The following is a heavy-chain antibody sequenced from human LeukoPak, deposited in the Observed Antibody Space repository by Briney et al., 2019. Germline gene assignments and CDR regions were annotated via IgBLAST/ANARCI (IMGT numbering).Heavy chain of an antibody. CDR1: GGTFSSYA. CDR2: IIPILGIA. J-gene: IGHJ6*02. V-gene: IGHV1-69*04. CDR3: ASLATHYYDSSGFGGAYYYYYGMDV. D-gene: IGHD3-22*01. Sequence: SVKVSCKASGGTFSSYAISWVRQAPGQGLEWMGRIIPILGIANYAQKFQGRVTITADKPTSTAYMELSSLRSEDTAVYYCASLATHYYDSSGFGGAYYYYYGMDVWGQGTTVTVSS.